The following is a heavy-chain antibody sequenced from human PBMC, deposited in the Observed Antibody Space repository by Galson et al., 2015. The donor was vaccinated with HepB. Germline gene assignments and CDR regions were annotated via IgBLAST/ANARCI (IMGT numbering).Heavy chain of an antibody. Sequence: SLRLSCAASGFTFSSYAMHWVRQAPGKGLEYASAISSNGGSTYYADSVKGRFTISRDNSKNTLYLQMSSLRAEDTAVYYCVKDLVTIFGVASSLFDYWGQGTLVTVSS. CDR1: GFTFSSYA. V-gene: IGHV3-64D*06. D-gene: IGHD3-3*01. CDR3: VKDLVTIFGVASSLFDY. CDR2: ISSNGGST. J-gene: IGHJ4*02.